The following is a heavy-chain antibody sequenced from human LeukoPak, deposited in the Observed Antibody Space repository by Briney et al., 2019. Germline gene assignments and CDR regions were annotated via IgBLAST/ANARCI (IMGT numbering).Heavy chain of an antibody. Sequence: GGSLRLSCADSGFTFSSYEMNWVRQAPGKGLEWVSYISSSGSTIYYADSVKGRFTISRDNAKNSLYLQMNSLRAEDTAVYYCARVLVPAAMSFDYWGQGTLVTVSS. CDR3: ARVLVPAAMSFDY. CDR2: ISSSGSTI. CDR1: GFTFSSYE. D-gene: IGHD2-2*01. J-gene: IGHJ4*02. V-gene: IGHV3-48*03.